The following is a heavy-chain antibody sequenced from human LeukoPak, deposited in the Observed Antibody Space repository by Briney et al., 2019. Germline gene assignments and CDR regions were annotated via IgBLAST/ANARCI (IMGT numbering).Heavy chain of an antibody. CDR1: GVSFSGYY. CDR3: ARGDEYLDY. V-gene: IGHV4-34*01. CDR2: INHSGST. J-gene: IGHJ4*02. Sequence: SETLSLTCAVYGVSFSGYYWSWIRQPPGKGLEWIGEINHSGSTNYNPSLKSRVTISVDTSKNQFSLKLSSVTAADTAVYYCARGDEYLDYWGQGTLVTVSS.